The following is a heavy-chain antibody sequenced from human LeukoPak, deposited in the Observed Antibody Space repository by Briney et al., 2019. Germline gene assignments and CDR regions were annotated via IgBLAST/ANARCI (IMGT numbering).Heavy chain of an antibody. CDR3: ARASYDFWSGYSRYYFDY. CDR1: GGSISSYY. J-gene: IGHJ4*02. CDR2: IYYSGST. D-gene: IGHD3-3*01. Sequence: SETLSLTCTVSGGSISSYYWSWIRQPPGKGLEWIGYIYYSGSTNYNPSLKSRVTISVDTSKNQFSLKLSSVTAADTAVYYCARASYDFWSGYSRYYFDYWGQGTLVTVSS. V-gene: IGHV4-59*01.